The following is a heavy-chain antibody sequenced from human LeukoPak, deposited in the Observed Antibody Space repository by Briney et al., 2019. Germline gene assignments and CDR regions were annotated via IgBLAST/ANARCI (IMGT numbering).Heavy chain of an antibody. CDR1: GYTFTSYG. Sequence: ASVKVSCKASGYTFTSYGISWVRQAPGQGLEWMGWISAYNGNTNYAQKLQGRVTMTTDTSTSTAYMELRSLRSDDTAVYYCARDYHVLRYFDWLPPYYYYGMDGWGQGTTVTVSS. V-gene: IGHV1-18*01. J-gene: IGHJ6*02. D-gene: IGHD3-9*01. CDR2: ISAYNGNT. CDR3: ARDYHVLRYFDWLPPYYYYGMDG.